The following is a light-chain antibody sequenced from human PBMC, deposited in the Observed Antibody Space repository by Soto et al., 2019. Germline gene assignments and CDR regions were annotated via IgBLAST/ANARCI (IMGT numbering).Light chain of an antibody. V-gene: IGKV1D-12*01. CDR1: QSISSW. Sequence: DIQMTQSPSSVSASVGDRVTITCRASQSISSWLAWYQQKPGKAPKLLIYAASSLQSWVPSRFRGSGSGTDFTLTISSLQPEDFATYYCKQADSFPITFGQGTRLEIK. J-gene: IGKJ5*01. CDR3: KQADSFPIT. CDR2: AAS.